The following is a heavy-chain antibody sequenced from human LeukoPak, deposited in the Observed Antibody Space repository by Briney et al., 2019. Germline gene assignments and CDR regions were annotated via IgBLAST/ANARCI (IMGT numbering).Heavy chain of an antibody. CDR2: IKSKTDGGTT. J-gene: IGHJ4*02. Sequence: GSLRLSCAASGLSFSNAWMNWVRQAPGKGLEWVGRIKSKTDGGTTDYAAPVKGRFTISRDDSIDTLYLQMNNLKTEDTAVYYCTTAYDFWSAYPFDYWGQGTLVTVSS. CDR3: TTAYDFWSAYPFDY. V-gene: IGHV3-15*01. CDR1: GLSFSNAW. D-gene: IGHD3-3*01.